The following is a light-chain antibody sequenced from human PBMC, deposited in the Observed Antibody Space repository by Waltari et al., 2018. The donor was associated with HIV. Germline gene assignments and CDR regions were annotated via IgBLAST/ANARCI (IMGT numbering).Light chain of an antibody. CDR1: SSYIGRKT. J-gene: IGLJ3*02. CDR3: AAWDDSLNVWV. CDR2: SKD. V-gene: IGLV1-44*01. Sequence: QSVLTQPPSASGTPGQMVTISCSGGSSYIGRKTVDWYQQVPGMPPKLLTYSKDQRPSGSPDRFSGSKSGTSASLAVSGLQSEDEADYYCAAWDDSLNVWVFGGGTKLTVL.